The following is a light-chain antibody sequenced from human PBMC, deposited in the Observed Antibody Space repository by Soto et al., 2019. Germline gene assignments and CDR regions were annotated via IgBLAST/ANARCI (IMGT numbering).Light chain of an antibody. CDR3: QVWDSSSDHPHVV. V-gene: IGLV3-21*04. Sequence: YELTQPPSVSVAPGKTARITCGGNNIGSKGVHWYQQKPGQAPVLVIYYDSDRPSGIPERFSGSNSGNTATLTISRVEAGDEADYYCQVWDSSSDHPHVVFGGGTKLTVL. CDR2: YDS. CDR1: NIGSKG. J-gene: IGLJ2*01.